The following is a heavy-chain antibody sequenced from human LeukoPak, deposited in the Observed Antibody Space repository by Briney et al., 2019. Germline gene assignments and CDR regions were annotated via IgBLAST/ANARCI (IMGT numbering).Heavy chain of an antibody. V-gene: IGHV4-34*01. CDR1: GESFSGYY. CDR3: ARVAYGDYSKDFDY. Sequence: PSETLSLTCAVYGESFSGYYWSWIRQPPGKGLEWIGEINQSGRTNYNPSLKSRVTISVDTSKNQFSLKLSSVTAADTAVYYCARVAYGDYSKDFDYWGQGTLVTVSS. D-gene: IGHD4-17*01. J-gene: IGHJ4*02. CDR2: INQSGRT.